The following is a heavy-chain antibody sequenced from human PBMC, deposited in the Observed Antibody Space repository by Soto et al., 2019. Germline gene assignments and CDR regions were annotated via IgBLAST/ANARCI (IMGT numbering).Heavy chain of an antibody. J-gene: IGHJ5*02. CDR3: ARIFGELFAPHWFDP. Sequence: GSLRLSCAASGFTFSSYWISWVRQAPGTVLEWVANIKQDGSEKYYVDSAKGRFTISRDNAKNSLYLQMNSLRAEDTAVYYCARIFGELFAPHWFDPWGQGTLVTVSS. D-gene: IGHD3-10*01. CDR1: GFTFSSYW. V-gene: IGHV3-7*01. CDR2: IKQDGSEK.